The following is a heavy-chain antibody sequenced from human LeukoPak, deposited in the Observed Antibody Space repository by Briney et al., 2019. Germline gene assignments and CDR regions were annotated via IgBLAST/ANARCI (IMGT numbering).Heavy chain of an antibody. D-gene: IGHD5-12*01. CDR2: FDPEDGET. J-gene: IGHJ4*02. Sequence: ASVKVSCKVSGYTLTELSMHWVRQAPGKGLEWMGGFDPEDGETIYAQKFQGRVTMTEDTSTDTAYMELSSLRSEDTAVYYCATDPESGYDWYSKTLWGQGTLVTVSS. CDR3: ATDPESGYDWYSKTL. CDR1: GYTLTELS. V-gene: IGHV1-24*01.